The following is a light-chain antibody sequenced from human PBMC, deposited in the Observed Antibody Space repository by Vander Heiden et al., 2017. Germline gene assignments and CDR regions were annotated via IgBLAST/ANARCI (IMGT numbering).Light chain of an antibody. CDR2: KVS. CDR1: QSLEYSDGNTY. Sequence: EVVMTQCPLSLPVTLGQPASISCRSSQSLEYSDGNTYLNWFHQRPGQSPRRLIYKVSNRDSGVPDRFSGSGSGTDFTLKISRVEAEDVGVYYCMQGKHWPYTFGQGTKLEIK. V-gene: IGKV2-30*01. J-gene: IGKJ2*01. CDR3: MQGKHWPYT.